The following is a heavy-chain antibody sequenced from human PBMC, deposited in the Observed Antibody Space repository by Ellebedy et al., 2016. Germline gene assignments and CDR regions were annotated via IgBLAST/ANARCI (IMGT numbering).Heavy chain of an antibody. CDR2: IRRKAYSYAT. Sequence: GESLKISCAASGFAFSDSAMHWVRQPSGKGLEWVGRIRRKAYSYATAYAASVKGRFTISRDNARNSLYLQMNSLRAEDTAMYYCARDQHYGDYYRYYCYMDVWGKGTTVTVSS. D-gene: IGHD4-17*01. J-gene: IGHJ6*03. CDR1: GFAFSDSA. CDR3: ARDQHYGDYYRYYCYMDV. V-gene: IGHV3-73*01.